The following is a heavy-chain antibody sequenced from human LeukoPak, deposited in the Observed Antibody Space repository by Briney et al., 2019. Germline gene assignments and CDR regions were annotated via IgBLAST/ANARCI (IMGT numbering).Heavy chain of an antibody. CDR1: GYSISSGYY. V-gene: IGHV4-38-2*01. CDR2: IYHSGST. CDR3: ARLSAVPPAPYSRFDP. J-gene: IGHJ5*02. D-gene: IGHD2-2*01. Sequence: PSETLSLTCAVSGYSISSGYYWGWIRQPTGKGLEWIGSIYHSGSTYYNPSLKSRVAISVDTSKNQFSLKLNSVTAADTALYYCARLSAVPPAPYSRFDPWGQGTLVTVSS.